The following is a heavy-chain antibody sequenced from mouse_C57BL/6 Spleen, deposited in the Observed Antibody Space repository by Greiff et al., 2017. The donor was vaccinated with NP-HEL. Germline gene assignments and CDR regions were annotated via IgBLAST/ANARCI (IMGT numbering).Heavy chain of an antibody. CDR3: ARKDDGYSFAY. D-gene: IGHD2-3*01. Sequence: VQLQQSGPELVKPGASVKTSCKASGYAFSSSWMNWVKQRPGKGLEWIGRIYPGDGDTNYNGKFKGKATLTADKSSSTAYMQLSSLTSEDSAVYFCARKDDGYSFAYWGQGTLVTVSA. J-gene: IGHJ3*01. CDR1: GYAFSSSW. CDR2: IYPGDGDT. V-gene: IGHV1-82*01.